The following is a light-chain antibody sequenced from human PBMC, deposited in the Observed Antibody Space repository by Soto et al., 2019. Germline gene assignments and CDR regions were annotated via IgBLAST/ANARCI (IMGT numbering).Light chain of an antibody. CDR1: TSDVGTYNS. V-gene: IGLV2-11*01. CDR3: CSYAGSYTLA. CDR2: DVN. J-gene: IGLJ2*01. Sequence: QSVLTQPRSVSGSPGQSVTISCTGTTSDVGTYNSVSWYQQDPGKAPKLMLYDVNKRPSGVPDRFSGSKSGNTASLTISGLQADDEADYYCCSYAGSYTLAFGGGTKVTVL.